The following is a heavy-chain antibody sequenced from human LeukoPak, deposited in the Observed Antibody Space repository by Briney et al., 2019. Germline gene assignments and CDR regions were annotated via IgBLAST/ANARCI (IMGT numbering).Heavy chain of an antibody. Sequence: SETLSLTCTVSGGSISSYYWSWIRQPPGKGLEWIGYIYYSGSTNYNPSLKSRVTILVDTSKNQFSLRLSSVTAADTALYYCARSSTNWFDPWGQGTLVTVSS. CDR3: ARSSTNWFDP. CDR2: IYYSGST. D-gene: IGHD4/OR15-4a*01. J-gene: IGHJ5*02. CDR1: GGSISSYY. V-gene: IGHV4-59*08.